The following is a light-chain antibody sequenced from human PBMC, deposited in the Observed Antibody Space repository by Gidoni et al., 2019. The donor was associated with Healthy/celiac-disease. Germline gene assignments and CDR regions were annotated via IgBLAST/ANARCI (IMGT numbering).Light chain of an antibody. V-gene: IGKV3-20*01. CDR1: QSVSSSY. CDR2: GAS. CDR3: QQYGSSLSLT. J-gene: IGKJ4*01. Sequence: GTLSLSPGERATLSCRASQSVSSSYLAWYQQKPGQALRLLIYGASSRATGIPDRFSGSGSGTDFTLTISRLEPEDFAVYYCQQYGSSLSLTFGGGTKVEIK.